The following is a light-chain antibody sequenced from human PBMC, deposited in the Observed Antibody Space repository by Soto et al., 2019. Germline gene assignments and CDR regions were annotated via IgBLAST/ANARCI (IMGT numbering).Light chain of an antibody. J-gene: IGKJ1*01. CDR1: QSVGPS. CDR3: QQRTSWPPWT. CDR2: DAS. Sequence: EVVLTQSPATLSLSPGGRATLSCRASQSVGPSLAWYQQKTGQAPRLLIYDASERASGIPARFSGSGSGTDFTLTISSLEPEDFAVYYCQQRTSWPPWTFGQGTKVEIK. V-gene: IGKV3-11*01.